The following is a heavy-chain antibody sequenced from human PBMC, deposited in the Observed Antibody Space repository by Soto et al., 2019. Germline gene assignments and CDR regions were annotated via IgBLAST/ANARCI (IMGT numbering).Heavy chain of an antibody. CDR2: IDRSGTRT. V-gene: IGHV3-23*05. J-gene: IGHJ4*02. CDR3: VSWLSAHFDF. D-gene: IGHD6-19*01. CDR1: PVSFSGLG. Sequence: GGSLRLSCAASPVSFSGLGMSWVRQAPGKGLEWVSTIDRSGTRTHYADSVKGRFTISRDTSRYTLDLQMDNLRAEDTALYHCVSWLSAHFDFWGRGTLVTVPS.